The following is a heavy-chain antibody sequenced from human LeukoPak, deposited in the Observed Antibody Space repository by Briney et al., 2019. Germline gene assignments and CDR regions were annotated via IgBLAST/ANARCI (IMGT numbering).Heavy chain of an antibody. CDR2: IIPILGIA. J-gene: IGHJ1*01. V-gene: IGHV1-69*04. CDR3: ARGSYYDSSGYYSAAEYFQH. Sequence: GSSVKVSCKASGGTFSSYAISWVRQAPGQGLEWMGRIIPILGIANYAQKFQGRVTITADKSTSTVYMELSSLRSEDTAVYYCARGSYYDSSGYYSAAEYFQHWGQGTLVTVSS. CDR1: GGTFSSYA. D-gene: IGHD3-22*01.